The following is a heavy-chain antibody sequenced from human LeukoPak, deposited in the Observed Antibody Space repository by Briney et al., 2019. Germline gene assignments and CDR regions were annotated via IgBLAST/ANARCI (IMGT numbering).Heavy chain of an antibody. CDR1: GFTFSSYG. Sequence: GGSLRLSCAASGFTFSSYGMHWVRQAPGKGLEWVAVIWYDGSNKYYADSVKGRFTISRDNSKNTLYLQMNSLRAEDTAVYYCATAMDTAMVYFDYWGQGTLVTVSS. CDR3: ATAMDTAMVYFDY. CDR2: IWYDGSNK. D-gene: IGHD5-18*01. J-gene: IGHJ4*02. V-gene: IGHV3-33*01.